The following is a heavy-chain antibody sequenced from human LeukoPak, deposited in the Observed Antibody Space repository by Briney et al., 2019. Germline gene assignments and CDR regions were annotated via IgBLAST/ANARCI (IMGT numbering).Heavy chain of an antibody. D-gene: IGHD6-13*01. CDR3: ARDRGRAAAGIGP. V-gene: IGHV4-30-2*01. CDR2: IHHSGST. CDR1: GGSISSGGYY. J-gene: IGHJ4*02. Sequence: SETLSLTCTVSGGSISSGGYYWSWIRQPPGKGLEWIGYIHHSGSTYYNPSLKSRVTISVDRSKNQFSLKLSSVTAADTAVYYCARDRGRAAAGIGPWGQGTLVTVSS.